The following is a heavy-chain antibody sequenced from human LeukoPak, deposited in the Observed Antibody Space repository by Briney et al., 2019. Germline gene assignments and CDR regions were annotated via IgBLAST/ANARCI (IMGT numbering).Heavy chain of an antibody. CDR1: GGSSSTHC. CDR2: INHSGSA. CDR3: ARHVGSCYSCYYYGMDV. V-gene: IGHV4-34*01. Sequence: SETLSLTCAVSGGSSSTHCRRSLRHPPGRGLAWIGSINHSGSANSLSSLNSRVPRSVGTSKNQFSLKLSSVTAADTAVYYCARHVGSCYSCYYYGMDVWGQGTTVTVSS. J-gene: IGHJ6*02. D-gene: IGHD2-15*01.